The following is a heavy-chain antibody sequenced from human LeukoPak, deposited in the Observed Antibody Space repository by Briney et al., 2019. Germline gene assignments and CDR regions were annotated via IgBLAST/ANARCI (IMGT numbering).Heavy chain of an antibody. CDR3: ARGEKGSSSGSINY. V-gene: IGHV4-61*02. CDR2: MYTSGST. CDR1: GGSINSGTYY. J-gene: IGHJ4*02. Sequence: SQTLSLTCTVSGGSINSGTYYWSWNRQPAGKGLEWIGRMYTSGSTNYNPSLESRVTISVDTSKNQFSLKLSSVTAADTAVYYCARGEKGSSSGSINYWGQGTLVTVSS. D-gene: IGHD6-6*01.